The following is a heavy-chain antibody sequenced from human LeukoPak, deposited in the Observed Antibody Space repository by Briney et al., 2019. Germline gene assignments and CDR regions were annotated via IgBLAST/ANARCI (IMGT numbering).Heavy chain of an antibody. Sequence: PSETLSLTCNVSGGSISSYYWNWIRQPPGKGLEWIGCIYDSGNTYYSPSLKSRVTISKDTSKNQFSLKLYSVTAADTAVYFCARGGNHQAAAGRLDYWGQGALVTVSS. J-gene: IGHJ4*02. CDR3: ARGGNHQAAAGRLDY. D-gene: IGHD6-13*01. CDR1: GGSISSYY. V-gene: IGHV4-59*01. CDR2: IYDSGNT.